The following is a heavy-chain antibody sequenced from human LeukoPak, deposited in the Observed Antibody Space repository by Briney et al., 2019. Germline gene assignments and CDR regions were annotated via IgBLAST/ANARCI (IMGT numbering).Heavy chain of an antibody. CDR1: GFTFSSYA. CDR3: AKGAVVVPAAILDYFDY. Sequence: GGSLRLSCAASGFTFSSYAMSWFRQAPGKGLEWVSAISGSGGSTYYADSVKGRFTISRDNSKNTLYLQMNSLRAEDTAVYYCAKGAVVVPAAILDYFDYWGRGTLVTVSS. CDR2: ISGSGGST. V-gene: IGHV3-23*01. J-gene: IGHJ4*02. D-gene: IGHD2-2*02.